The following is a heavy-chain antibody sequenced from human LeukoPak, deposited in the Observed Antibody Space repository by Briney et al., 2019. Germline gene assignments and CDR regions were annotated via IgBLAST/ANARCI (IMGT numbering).Heavy chain of an antibody. Sequence: SVKVSCKASGYTFTGYYMHWVRQAPGQGLEWMGWINPNSGGTNYAQKFQGRVTMTRDTSISTAYMELSRLRSDDTAVYYCARGVRAAAGTSAPWGQGTLATVSS. D-gene: IGHD6-13*01. CDR2: INPNSGGT. CDR1: GYTFTGYY. J-gene: IGHJ4*02. CDR3: ARGVRAAAGTSAP. V-gene: IGHV1-2*02.